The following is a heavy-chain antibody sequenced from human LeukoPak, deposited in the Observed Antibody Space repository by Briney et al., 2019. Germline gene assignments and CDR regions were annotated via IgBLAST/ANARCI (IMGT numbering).Heavy chain of an antibody. D-gene: IGHD1-26*01. J-gene: IGHJ4*02. CDR2: ISYGGSNK. CDR1: GFTFSSYA. Sequence: PGGSLRLSCAASGFTFSSYAMHWGRQAPGKGLEWVAVISYGGSNKYDADSVKGRFTISRDKSKNTHYTQMNGMRGEDTAVYYCGRAILGSYSVWAQGPLVTVSS. V-gene: IGHV3-30-3*01. CDR3: GRAILGSYSV.